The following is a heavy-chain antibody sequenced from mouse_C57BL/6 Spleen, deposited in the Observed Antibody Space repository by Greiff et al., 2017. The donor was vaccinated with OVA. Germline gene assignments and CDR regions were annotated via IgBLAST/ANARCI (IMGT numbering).Heavy chain of an antibody. Sequence: VQLQQSGPELVKPGASVKISCKASGYTFTDYYMNWVKQSHGKSLEWIGDINPNNGGTSYNQKFKGKATLTVDKSSSTAYMELRSLTSEDSAVYYCARVSDGYPFDYWGQGTTLTVSS. J-gene: IGHJ2*01. CDR2: INPNNGGT. CDR3: ARVSDGYPFDY. D-gene: IGHD2-3*01. CDR1: GYTFTDYY. V-gene: IGHV1-26*01.